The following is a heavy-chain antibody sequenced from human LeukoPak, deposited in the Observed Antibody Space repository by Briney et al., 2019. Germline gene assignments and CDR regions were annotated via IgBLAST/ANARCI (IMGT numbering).Heavy chain of an antibody. CDR2: IHTYNGHT. CDR3: ARADSGYVWDWYFDL. CDR1: GYTFTNYG. V-gene: IGHV1-18*01. J-gene: IGHJ2*01. D-gene: IGHD5-12*01. Sequence: GASVKVSCKASGYTFTNYGVSWVRQAPGQGLEWMGWIHTYNGHTNYAQKLQGRVTMTTDTSTSTAYMELRSLRSDDTAVYYCARADSGYVWDWYFDLWGRGTLVTVSS.